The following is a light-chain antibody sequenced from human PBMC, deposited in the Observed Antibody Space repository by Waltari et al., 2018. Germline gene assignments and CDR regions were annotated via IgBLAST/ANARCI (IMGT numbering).Light chain of an antibody. CDR2: RTT. V-gene: IGKV1-33*01. CDR1: QDIGGY. CDR3: QYYDNLPMFT. Sequence: DIQLTQSPSSLAASVGDRVTLTCRASQDIGGYLKSYQHQPGRAPKLLIYRTTILTTGVPSRFSGGASRTDYTLTITNLQPEDIATYYCQYYDNLPMFTFGPGTKVEIK. J-gene: IGKJ2*01.